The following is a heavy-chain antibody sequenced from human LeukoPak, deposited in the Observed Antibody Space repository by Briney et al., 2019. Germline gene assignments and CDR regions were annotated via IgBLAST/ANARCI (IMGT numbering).Heavy chain of an antibody. D-gene: IGHD6-19*01. V-gene: IGHV4-59*01. CDR1: GGSISSYY. CDR2: IYYSGST. CDR3: ARIADSSGGYYYYYYMDA. J-gene: IGHJ6*03. Sequence: PSETLSLTCTVSGGSISSYYWSWIRQPPGKGLEWIGYIYYSGSTNYNPSLKSRVTISVDTSKNQFSLKLSSVTAADTAVYYCARIADSSGGYYYYYYMDAWGKGTTVTVSS.